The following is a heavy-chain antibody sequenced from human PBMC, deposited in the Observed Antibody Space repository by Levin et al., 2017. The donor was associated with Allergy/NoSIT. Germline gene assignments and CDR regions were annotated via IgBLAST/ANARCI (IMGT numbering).Heavy chain of an antibody. V-gene: IGHV3-66*01. CDR3: ARVGFTYGRYYDY. CDR2: IYDGGAT. D-gene: IGHD5-18*01. J-gene: IGHJ4*02. Sequence: LSLTCAASGFTVSSNSMSWVRQAPGKGLEWVSVIYDGGATYYADPVKGRFIISRDTSKNTLYLQMNSLRAEDTAVYYCARVGFTYGRYYDYWGQGTLVTVSS. CDR1: GFTVSSNS.